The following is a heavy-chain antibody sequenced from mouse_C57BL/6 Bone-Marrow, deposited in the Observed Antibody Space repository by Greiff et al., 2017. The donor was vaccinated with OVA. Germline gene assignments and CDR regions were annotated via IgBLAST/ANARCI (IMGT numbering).Heavy chain of an antibody. CDR3: ARRGSGWYFEV. J-gene: IGHJ1*03. CDR2: IDPSDSYT. Sequence: QVQLQQPGAELVRPGTSVKLSCKASGYTFTSYWMHWVKQRPGQGLEWIGVIDPSDSYTNYTPKFKGKATLTVDTSSSTAYLPLSSLTSEDSAVYSVARRGSGWYFEVWGTGTTVTVSA. CDR1: GYTFTSYW. D-gene: IGHD1-1*01. V-gene: IGHV1-59*01.